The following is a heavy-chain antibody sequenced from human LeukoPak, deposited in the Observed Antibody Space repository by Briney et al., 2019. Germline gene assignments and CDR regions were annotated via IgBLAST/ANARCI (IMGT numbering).Heavy chain of an antibody. CDR1: GYTFTGYY. V-gene: IGHV1-2*02. D-gene: IGHD3-9*01. CDR3: ARDADILTGYYQNWFDP. CDR2: INPNSGGT. J-gene: IGHJ5*02. Sequence: GASVKVPCKASGYTFTGYYMHWVRQAPGQGLEWMGWINPNSGGTNYAQKFQGRVTMTRDTSISTAYMELSRLRSDDTAVYYCARDADILTGYYQNWFDPWGQGTLVTVSS.